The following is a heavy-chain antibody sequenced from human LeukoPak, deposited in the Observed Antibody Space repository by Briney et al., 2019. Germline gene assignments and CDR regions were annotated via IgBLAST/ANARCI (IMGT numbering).Heavy chain of an antibody. V-gene: IGHV3-30*18. J-gene: IGHJ6*03. D-gene: IGHD2-8*01. CDR3: AKDRCSNGIGCYFYYMDV. CDR2: ISYDGSNK. Sequence: GGSLRLCCAASGFTFSSYGMHWVRQAPGKGLEWVAVISYDGSNKYYADSVKGRFTISRDNSKNTLYLQMNSLRAEDTAVYYCAKDRCSNGIGCYFYYMDVWGKGTTVTISS. CDR1: GFTFSSYG.